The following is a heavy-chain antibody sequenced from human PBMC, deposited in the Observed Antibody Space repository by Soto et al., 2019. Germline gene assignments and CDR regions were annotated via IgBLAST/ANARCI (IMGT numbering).Heavy chain of an antibody. CDR3: ARVPVPFPQLLLSYFYGMDV. D-gene: IGHD2-2*01. CDR2: IIPIFGTA. V-gene: IGHV1-69*06. CDR1: GGTFSSYA. J-gene: IGHJ6*02. Sequence: QVQLVQSGAEVKKPGSSVKVSCKASGGTFSSYAISWVRQAPGQGLEWMGGIIPIFGTANYSQKFQGRVTITADKSKSTAYMELSSLRAVDTAVDYCARVPVPFPQLLLSYFYGMDVWGQGTTVTVSS.